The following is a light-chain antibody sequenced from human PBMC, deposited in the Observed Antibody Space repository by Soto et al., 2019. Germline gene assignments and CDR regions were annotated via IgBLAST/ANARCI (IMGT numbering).Light chain of an antibody. Sequence: QAVVTQPPSVSGAPGQRVTISCTGSSSNIGAGYDVHWYQQLPGTAPKLLIYGNNNRPSWVPDRLSGSKSGTSASLAITGLQAEDEADYYCQSYDSSLSGVVFGGGTKLTVL. CDR1: SSNIGAGYD. CDR3: QSYDSSLSGVV. V-gene: IGLV1-40*01. CDR2: GNN. J-gene: IGLJ2*01.